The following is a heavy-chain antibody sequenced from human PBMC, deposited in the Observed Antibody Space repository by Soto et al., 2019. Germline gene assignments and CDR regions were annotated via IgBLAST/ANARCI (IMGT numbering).Heavy chain of an antibody. CDR3: ARHLVGSTRGNFDY. CDR1: EYSLSTYW. CDR2: IYPYDSDT. Sequence: GESLKISCKVSEYSLSTYWIGWVRQMPGKGMEWMGNIYPYDSDTRYSPSFQGQVTISADTSITTAYLQWSGLRASDTAMYFCARHLVGSTRGNFDYWGQGTLVTVSS. V-gene: IGHV5-51*01. D-gene: IGHD2-2*01. J-gene: IGHJ4*01.